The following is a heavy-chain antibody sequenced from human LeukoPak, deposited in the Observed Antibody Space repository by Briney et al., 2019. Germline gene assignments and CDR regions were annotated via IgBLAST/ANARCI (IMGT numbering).Heavy chain of an antibody. Sequence: GGSLRLSCAASGFTFSSYEMTWVRQAPGKGLEWISYIGASGSRRTYAGSVKGRFTISRDNAKKSLFLQMNSLRAEDTALYYCARFEFGDPPIYYYYMDVWGKGTTVTASS. D-gene: IGHD4-17*01. J-gene: IGHJ6*03. CDR3: ARFEFGDPPIYYYYMDV. CDR2: IGASGSRR. V-gene: IGHV3-48*03. CDR1: GFTFSSYE.